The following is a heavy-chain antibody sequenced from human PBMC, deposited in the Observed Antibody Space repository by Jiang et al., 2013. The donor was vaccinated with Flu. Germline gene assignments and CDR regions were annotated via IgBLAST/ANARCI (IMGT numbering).Heavy chain of an antibody. J-gene: IGHJ3*02. CDR3: ARQGYYSPYAFDI. CDR1: GGSINRSSYY. D-gene: IGHD2-21*01. V-gene: IGHV4-39*01. CDR2: FYYGGST. Sequence: GPGLVKPSETLSLTCTVSGGSINRSSYYWGWIRQPPGKGLEWIGSFYYGGSTYDNPSLKSRVTIPVDTSKNQFSLMLTSVTAADTAVYYCARQGYYSPYAFDIWGQGTMVTVXS.